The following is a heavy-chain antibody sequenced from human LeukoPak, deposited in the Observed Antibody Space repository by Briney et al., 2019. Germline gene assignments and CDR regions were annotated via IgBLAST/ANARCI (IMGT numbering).Heavy chain of an antibody. J-gene: IGHJ4*02. CDR1: GFTFSSYA. D-gene: IGHD2-8*01. CDR2: ISGSGGST. V-gene: IGHV3-23*01. CDR3: AKDRSGVHELYYFDY. Sequence: GGSLGLSCAASGFTFSSYAMSWVRQAPGKGLEWVSAISGSGGSTYYADSVKGRFTISRDNSKNTLYLQMNSLRAEDTAVYYCAKDRSGVHELYYFDYWGQGTLVTVSS.